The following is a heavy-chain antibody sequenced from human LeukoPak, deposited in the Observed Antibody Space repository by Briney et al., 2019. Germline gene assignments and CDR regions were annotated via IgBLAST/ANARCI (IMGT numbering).Heavy chain of an antibody. CDR1: GGSISSYY. V-gene: IGHV4-59*01. CDR3: ARGRYCSGGSCYYWFDP. J-gene: IGHJ5*02. Sequence: SETLSLTCTVSGGSISSYYWSWIRQPPGKGLEWIGYIYYSGSTNYNPSLKSRVTISVDRSKNQFSLKLSSVTAADTAVYYCARGRYCSGGSCYYWFDPWGQGTLVTVSS. D-gene: IGHD2-15*01. CDR2: IYYSGST.